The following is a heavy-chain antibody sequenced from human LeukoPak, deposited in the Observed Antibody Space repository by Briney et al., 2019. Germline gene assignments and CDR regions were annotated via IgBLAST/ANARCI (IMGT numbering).Heavy chain of an antibody. J-gene: IGHJ4*02. CDR2: INHSGST. Sequence: SETLSLTCTVSGGSISSYYWSWIRQPPGKGLEWIGEINHSGSTNYNPSLKSRVTISVDTSKNQFSLKLSSVTAADTALYYCASSRYDSSGYYGIIGYWGQGTLVTVSS. V-gene: IGHV4-34*01. CDR3: ASSRYDSSGYYGIIGY. CDR1: GGSISSYY. D-gene: IGHD3-22*01.